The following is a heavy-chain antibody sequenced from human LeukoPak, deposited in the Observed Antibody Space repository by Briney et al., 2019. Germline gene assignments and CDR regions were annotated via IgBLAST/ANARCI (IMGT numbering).Heavy chain of an antibody. CDR1: GGSISTYY. D-gene: IGHD6-6*01. Sequence: MASETLSLTCTVPGGSISTYYWNWIRQPPGKGLEWIGYIYHSGSTNYNPSLQSRVTISVDTSKNQFSLNLNSVTAADTAVYYCARGGAARLHFQNWGQGTLVTVSS. CDR3: ARGGAARLHFQN. J-gene: IGHJ1*01. V-gene: IGHV4-59*01. CDR2: IYHSGST.